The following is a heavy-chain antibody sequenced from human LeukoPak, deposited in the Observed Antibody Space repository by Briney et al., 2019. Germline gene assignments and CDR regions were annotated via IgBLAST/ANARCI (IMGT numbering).Heavy chain of an antibody. J-gene: IGHJ3*02. CDR1: GPTLISFA. V-gene: IGHV3-64D*06. D-gene: IGHD6-19*01. CDR3: ARVHSSGWQDAFDI. CDR2: VSSNGGST. Sequence: GRCLTLSRSPSGPTLISFAMHWVRQAPGKGLEHVSVVSSNGGSTDYTGSVKGRFTISRDNSKITLYIQMSSLRAEDTAVYYCARVHSSGWQDAFDIWGQGRMVTVSS.